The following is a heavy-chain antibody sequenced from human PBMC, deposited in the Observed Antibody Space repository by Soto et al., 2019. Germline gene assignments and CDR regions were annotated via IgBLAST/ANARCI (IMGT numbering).Heavy chain of an antibody. CDR3: MRPHPRGRHYFYFGMDV. CDR1: GFTFSSYA. Sequence: AASLRLSCAASGFTFSSYAMSWVRQAPGTGLEWVSGISSSGGSRYYADSVKGGFTISRDNSNNTLFLRMSRRRVEDTAVYYCMRPHPRGRHYFYFGMDVWGQGTAVTVSS. D-gene: IGHD3-10*01. CDR2: ISSSGGSR. J-gene: IGHJ6*02. V-gene: IGHV3-23*01.